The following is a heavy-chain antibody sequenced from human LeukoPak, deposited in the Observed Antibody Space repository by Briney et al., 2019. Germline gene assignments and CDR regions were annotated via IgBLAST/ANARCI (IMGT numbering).Heavy chain of an antibody. CDR2: MNPNSGNT. CDR3: ARGAYYYYYMDV. CDR1: GYTFTSYD. Sequence: ASVKVSFKASGYTFTSYDINWVRQATGQGLEWMGWMNPNSGNTGYAQKFQGRVTITRNTSISTAYMELSSLRSEDTAVYYCARGAYYYYYMDVWGKGTTVTVSS. J-gene: IGHJ6*03. V-gene: IGHV1-8*03.